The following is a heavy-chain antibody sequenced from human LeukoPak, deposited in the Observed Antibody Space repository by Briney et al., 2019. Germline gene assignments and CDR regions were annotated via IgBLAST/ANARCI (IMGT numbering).Heavy chain of an antibody. Sequence: GGSLRLSCAASGFTFSNAWMRWVRQAPGKGLEWVGRIKSKTDGETTDYAAPVKGRFTISRDDSKNTLYLQMNSLKTEDTAVYYCAKDLFLWYFDLWGRGTLVTVSS. CDR3: AKDLFLWYFDL. D-gene: IGHD2-21*01. CDR2: IKSKTDGETT. V-gene: IGHV3-15*01. CDR1: GFTFSNAW. J-gene: IGHJ2*01.